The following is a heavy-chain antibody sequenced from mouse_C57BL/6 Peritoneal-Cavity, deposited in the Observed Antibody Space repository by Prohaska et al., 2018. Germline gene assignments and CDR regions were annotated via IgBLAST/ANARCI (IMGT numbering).Heavy chain of an antibody. Sequence: QIPLQESGPVLVKPSQSLFLTCSITGFPITSGYYWIWIRQSPGKALEWMGYITHSVETFYNPSLQSPISITRETSKNQFFLQLNSVTKQDTAMYYCAGDRDGNKAEDVGGTGTQVIVPS. CDR2: ITHSVET. CDR1: GFPITSGYY. J-gene: IGHJ1*03. V-gene: IGHV12-3*01. CDR3: AGDRDGNKAEDV. D-gene: IGHD2-1*01.